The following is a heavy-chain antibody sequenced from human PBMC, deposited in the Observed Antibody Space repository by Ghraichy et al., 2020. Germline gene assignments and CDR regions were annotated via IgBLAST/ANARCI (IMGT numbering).Heavy chain of an antibody. D-gene: IGHD4-17*01. V-gene: IGHV1-18*04. CDR3: ARESTVTTEGPPQAYYYMDV. CDR1: GYTFTSYG. Sequence: ASVKVSCKASGYTFTSYGISWVRQAPGQGLEWMGWISAYNGNTNYAQKLQGRVTMTTDTSTSTAYMELRSLRSDDTAVYYCARESTVTTEGPPQAYYYMDVWGKGTTVTVSS. CDR2: ISAYNGNT. J-gene: IGHJ6*03.